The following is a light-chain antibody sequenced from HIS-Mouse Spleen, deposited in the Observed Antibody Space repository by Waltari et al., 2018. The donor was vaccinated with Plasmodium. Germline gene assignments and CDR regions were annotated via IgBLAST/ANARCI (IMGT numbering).Light chain of an antibody. Sequence: SYELTQPPSVSVSPGQTARIPCSGDALPKQYAYWYQQTPGQAPVLVIYKDSERPSGNPERFSGSSSGTTVTLTISGVQAEDEADYYCQSADSSGTYRVFGGGTKLTVL. CDR3: QSADSSGTYRV. J-gene: IGLJ2*01. CDR2: KDS. V-gene: IGLV3-25*03. CDR1: ALPKQY.